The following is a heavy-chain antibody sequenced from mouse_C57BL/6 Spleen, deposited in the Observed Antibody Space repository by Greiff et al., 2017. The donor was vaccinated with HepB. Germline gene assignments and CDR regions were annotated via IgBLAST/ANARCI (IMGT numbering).Heavy chain of an antibody. V-gene: IGHV1-52*01. CDR1: GYTFTSYW. CDR3: ARDTHLDY. D-gene: IGHD5-1-1*01. CDR2: IDPSDSET. J-gene: IGHJ2*01. Sequence: VQLQQSGAELVRPGSSVKLSCKASGYTFTSYWMHWVKQRPIQGLEWIGNIDPSDSETHYNQKFKDKATLTVDKSSSTAYMQLSSLTSEDSAVYYCARDTHLDYWGQGTTLTVSS.